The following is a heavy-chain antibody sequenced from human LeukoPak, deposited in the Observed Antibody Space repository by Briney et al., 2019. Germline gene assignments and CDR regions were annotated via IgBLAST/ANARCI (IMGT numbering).Heavy chain of an antibody. V-gene: IGHV4-61*01. D-gene: IGHD3-22*01. Sequence: SETLSLTCTVSGGSVSSGSYYWSWIRQPPGTGLEWIGYIYYSGSTNYNPSLKSRVTISVDTSKNQFSLKLSSVTAADTAVYYCARSYDSSGYYPGGLDYYYYGMDVWGQGTTVTVSS. J-gene: IGHJ6*02. CDR1: GGSVSSGSYY. CDR3: ARSYDSSGYYPGGLDYYYYGMDV. CDR2: IYYSGST.